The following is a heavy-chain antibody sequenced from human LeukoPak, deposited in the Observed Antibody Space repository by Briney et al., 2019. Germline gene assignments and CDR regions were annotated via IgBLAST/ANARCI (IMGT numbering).Heavy chain of an antibody. V-gene: IGHV3-23*01. CDR1: GFTFSSYA. Sequence: PGGSLRLSCAASGFTFSSYAMSWVRQAPGKGLEWVSAISGSGGSTYYADSVKGRFTISGDNSKNTLYLQMNSLRAEDTAVYYCARDNTYYDILTGQNYYYYGMDVWGQGTTVTVSS. J-gene: IGHJ6*02. CDR3: ARDNTYYDILTGQNYYYYGMDV. CDR2: ISGSGGST. D-gene: IGHD3-9*01.